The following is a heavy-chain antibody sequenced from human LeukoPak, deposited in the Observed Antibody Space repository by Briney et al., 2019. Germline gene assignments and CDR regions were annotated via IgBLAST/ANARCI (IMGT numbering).Heavy chain of an antibody. CDR1: GGSISTSSYY. V-gene: IGHV4-39*01. Sequence: SETLSLTCTVSGGSISTSSYYWGWIRQPPGKGLEWIGSIYYSGSTYYNPSLKSRVTISVDTSKNQFSLRLSSVTAADTAVYHCARRSSDSHNYFDCWGQGTLVTVSS. CDR3: ARRSSDSHNYFDC. CDR2: IYYSGST. J-gene: IGHJ4*02. D-gene: IGHD2-21*02.